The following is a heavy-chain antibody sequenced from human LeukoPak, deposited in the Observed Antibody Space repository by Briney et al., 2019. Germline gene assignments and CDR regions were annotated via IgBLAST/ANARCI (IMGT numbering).Heavy chain of an antibody. J-gene: IGHJ4*02. CDR1: GFTFSSYA. V-gene: IGHV3-23*01. Sequence: GGSLRLSCAASGFTFSSYAMSWVRQAPGKGLEWVSAISGSGGSTYYADSVKGRFTISRDNSKNTLYLQMNSLRAEDTAVYYCAKEFGTMVRGVIDHFDYWGQGTPATVSS. D-gene: IGHD3-10*01. CDR2: ISGSGGST. CDR3: AKEFGTMVRGVIDHFDY.